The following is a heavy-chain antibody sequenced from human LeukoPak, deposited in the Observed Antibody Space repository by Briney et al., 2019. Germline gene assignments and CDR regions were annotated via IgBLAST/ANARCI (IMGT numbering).Heavy chain of an antibody. CDR1: GYTFTSYG. J-gene: IGHJ6*03. D-gene: IGHD6-19*01. CDR3: ARQRPTVAGHYYYYYMDV. V-gene: IGHV1-18*01. CDR2: ISAYNGNT. Sequence: ASVKVSCKASGYTFTSYGISWVRQAPGQGLEWMGWISAYNGNTNYAQKLQGRVTMTTDTSTSTAYMELRSLRSDDTAVYYCARQRPTVAGHYYYYYMDVWGKGTTVTVSS.